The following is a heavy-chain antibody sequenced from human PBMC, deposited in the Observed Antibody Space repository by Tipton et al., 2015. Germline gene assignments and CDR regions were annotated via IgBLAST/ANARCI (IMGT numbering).Heavy chain of an antibody. V-gene: IGHV4-31*03. J-gene: IGHJ2*01. Sequence: TLSLTCTVSSGSLRSSDDYWSWLRQHPGKGLEWIGEIYHSGATDYNASLQSRVTISVDASKNQFSLKLSSVTAADTAVYYCARDRYYHSRGMDYWYFDLWGRGTLVTVSS. CDR1: SGSLRSSDDY. CDR3: ARDRYYHSRGMDYWYFDL. D-gene: IGHD3-22*01. CDR2: IYHSGAT.